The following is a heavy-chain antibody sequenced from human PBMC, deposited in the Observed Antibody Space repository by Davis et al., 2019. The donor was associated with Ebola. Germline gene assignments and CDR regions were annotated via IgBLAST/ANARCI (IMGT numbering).Heavy chain of an antibody. J-gene: IGHJ4*02. Sequence: ASVKVSCKASGYTFTGYYMHWVRQAPGQGLEWMGWINPNSGGTNYAQKFQGWVTMTRDTSISTAYMELSRLRSDDTAVYYCARGDIVVVPDYFDYWGQGTLVTVSS. CDR2: INPNSGGT. CDR1: GYTFTGYY. V-gene: IGHV1-2*04. CDR3: ARGDIVVVPDYFDY. D-gene: IGHD2-2*01.